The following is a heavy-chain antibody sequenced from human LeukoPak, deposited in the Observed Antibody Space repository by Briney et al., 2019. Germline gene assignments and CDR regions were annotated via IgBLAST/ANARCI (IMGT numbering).Heavy chain of an antibody. CDR1: GYTFTSYG. Sequence: ASVKVSCKASGYTFTSYGISWVRQAPGLGLEWMGWISAYNGNTNYAQKLQGRVTTTTDTSTSTAYMELRSLRSDDTAVYYCARSGGGGYYDFWSGYYYYYYMDVWGKGTTVTVSS. D-gene: IGHD3-3*01. CDR2: ISAYNGNT. V-gene: IGHV1-18*01. CDR3: ARSGGGGYYDFWSGYYYYYYMDV. J-gene: IGHJ6*03.